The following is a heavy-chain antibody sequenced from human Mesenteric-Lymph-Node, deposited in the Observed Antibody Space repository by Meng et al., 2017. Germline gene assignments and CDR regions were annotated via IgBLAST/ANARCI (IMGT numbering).Heavy chain of an antibody. CDR1: GFTFSNAW. D-gene: IGHD3-16*02. CDR3: TTDQDVGDDYVWGSYRDYYFDY. J-gene: IGHJ4*02. Sequence: GESLKISCAASGFTFSNAWMSWVRQAPGKGLEWVGRIKSKTDGGTTDYAAPVKGRFTISRDDSKNTLYLQMNSLKTEDTAVYYCTTDQDVGDDYVWGSYRDYYFDYWGQGTLVTVSS. V-gene: IGHV3-15*01. CDR2: IKSKTDGGTT.